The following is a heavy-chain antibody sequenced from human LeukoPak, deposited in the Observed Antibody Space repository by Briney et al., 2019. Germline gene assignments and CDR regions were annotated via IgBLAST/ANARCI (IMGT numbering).Heavy chain of an antibody. CDR2: ISSKSHYI. J-gene: IGHJ4*02. D-gene: IGHD3-3*01. V-gene: IGHV3-21*01. CDR1: GFTFSNFG. Sequence: PGGSLRLSCAASGFTFSNFGMNWVRQAPGKGLEWVSSISSKSHYIYYADSVKGRFIISRDNAKNSLYLQMNNLRAEDSAVYYCARQYYDFWSGFYTADYYFDYWGQGTLVTVSS. CDR3: ARQYYDFWSGFYTADYYFDY.